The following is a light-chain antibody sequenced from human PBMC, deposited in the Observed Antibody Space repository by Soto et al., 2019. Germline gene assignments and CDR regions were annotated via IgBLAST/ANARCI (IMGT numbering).Light chain of an antibody. Sequence: QTVVTQAPSLTVSPGGTVTLTCSSSTGEVTSDYYPNWFQQKPGQAPRALIYTTSNKHSWTPTRFSGALLGGTAALTLSGVQPEDEAAYYCLLYYGGGQQNGVFGGGTKLTVL. CDR1: TGEVTSDYY. CDR2: TTS. V-gene: IGLV7-43*01. CDR3: LLYYGGGQQNGV. J-gene: IGLJ3*02.